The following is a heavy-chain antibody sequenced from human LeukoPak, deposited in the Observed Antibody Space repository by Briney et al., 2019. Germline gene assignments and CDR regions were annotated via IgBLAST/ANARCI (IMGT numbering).Heavy chain of an antibody. D-gene: IGHD4-17*01. V-gene: IGHV3-33*01. CDR2: TWYDGSNK. CDR1: GFTFSSYG. CDR3: ARVDYGDYVANY. Sequence: GGSLRLSCAASGFTFSSYGMHWVRQAPGKGLEWVAVTWYDGSNKYYADSVKGRFTISRDNSKNTLYLQMNSLRAEDTAVYYCARVDYGDYVANYWGQGTLVTVSS. J-gene: IGHJ4*02.